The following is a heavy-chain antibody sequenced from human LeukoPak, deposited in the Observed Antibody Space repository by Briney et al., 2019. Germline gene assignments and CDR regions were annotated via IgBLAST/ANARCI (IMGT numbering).Heavy chain of an antibody. CDR1: GGSISSYY. J-gene: IGHJ3*02. V-gene: IGHV4-59*08. CDR2: IYYSGST. Sequence: SETLPLTCTVPGGSISSYYWSWIRQPPGKGLEWIGYIYYSGSTNYNPSLKSRVTISVDTSKNQFSLKLSSVTAADTAVYYCARRLWFGELMAFDIWGQGTMVTVSS. D-gene: IGHD3-10*01. CDR3: ARRLWFGELMAFDI.